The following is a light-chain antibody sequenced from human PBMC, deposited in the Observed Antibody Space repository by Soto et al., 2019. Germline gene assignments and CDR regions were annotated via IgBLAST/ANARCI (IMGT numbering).Light chain of an antibody. CDR2: EVN. CDR1: SSDVGFFNY. CDR3: SSFVDGTSYV. Sequence: QSVLTQPPSVSGSPGQSVTISCTGTSSDVGFFNYVSWYQHHPGKVPKFLIYEVNKRPSGVPDRFSGSKSGKTASLNVSGLQPEDEAEYFCSSFVDGTSYVFGTGTKVTVL. J-gene: IGLJ1*01. V-gene: IGLV2-8*01.